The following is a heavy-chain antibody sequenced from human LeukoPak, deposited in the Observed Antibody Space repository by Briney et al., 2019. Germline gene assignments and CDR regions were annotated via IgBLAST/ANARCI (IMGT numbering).Heavy chain of an antibody. Sequence: SETLSLTCSLSGDSITTNSYWWGWIRQPPGKGLEWIGNIYYSGYTYYNPSLKSRVTISVDTSKNQFSLKLSSVTAADTAVYYCARNSEWELLGRWFDPWGQGTLVTVSS. D-gene: IGHD1-26*01. V-gene: IGHV4-39*01. CDR2: IYYSGYT. CDR1: GDSITTNSYW. CDR3: ARNSEWELLGRWFDP. J-gene: IGHJ5*02.